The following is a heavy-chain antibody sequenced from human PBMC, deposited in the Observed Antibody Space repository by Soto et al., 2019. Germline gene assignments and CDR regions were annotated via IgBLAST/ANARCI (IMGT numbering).Heavy chain of an antibody. V-gene: IGHV3-30*01. D-gene: IGHD5-12*01. CDR3: ARDYYRFNSGYGFSMDV. CDR2: ISYDGSNK. J-gene: IGHJ6*02. Sequence: QVQLVESGGGVVQPGRSLRLSCAACGFTFSSYAMHSVRQAPGKGLEWVAVISYDGSNKYYADSVKGRFTISRDNSKNTLYLQMNSLRAEDTAVYYCARDYYRFNSGYGFSMDVWGQGTTVTVSS. CDR1: GFTFSSYA.